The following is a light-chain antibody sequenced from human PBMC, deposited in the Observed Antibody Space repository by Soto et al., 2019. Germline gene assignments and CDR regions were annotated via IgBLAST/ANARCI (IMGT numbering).Light chain of an antibody. CDR1: SSDIGASNF. J-gene: IGLJ1*01. Sequence: QSVLTQPPSVSGSPGHSITVSCTGTSSDIGASNFVSWYQHLPGRAPKVIIFEATNRPSGVSDRFSGSKAGTTASLTISGLQADDEGEYFCISYKTDDTFVFGTGTKVTVL. CDR3: ISYKTDDTFV. V-gene: IGLV2-14*01. CDR2: EAT.